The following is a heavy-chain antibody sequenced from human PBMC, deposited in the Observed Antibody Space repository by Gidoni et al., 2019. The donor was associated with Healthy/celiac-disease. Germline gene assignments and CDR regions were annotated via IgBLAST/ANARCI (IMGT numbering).Heavy chain of an antibody. Sequence: VQLVESGGGVVQPGRSLRLSCAASGFTFRSYAMHWVRPAPGKGLEWVAVISYDGSNKYYADSVKGRFTISRDNSKNTLYLQMNSLRAEDTAVYYCARVQFKAAITNYYYYGMDVWGQGTTVTVSS. CDR2: ISYDGSNK. D-gene: IGHD2-2*02. CDR1: GFTFRSYA. V-gene: IGHV3-30-3*01. CDR3: ARVQFKAAITNYYYYGMDV. J-gene: IGHJ6*02.